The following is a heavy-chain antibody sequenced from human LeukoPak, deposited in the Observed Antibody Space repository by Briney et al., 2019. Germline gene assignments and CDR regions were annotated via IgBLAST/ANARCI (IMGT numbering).Heavy chain of an antibody. CDR3: ARDDGLMVYATRYYYYYMDV. CDR2: IIPIFGTA. J-gene: IGHJ6*03. Sequence: GASVTVSCKASGGTFSSYAISWVRQAPGQGLEWMGGIIPIFGTANYAQKFQGRVTITADESTSTAYMELSSLRSEDTAVYYCARDDGLMVYATRYYYYYMDVWGKGTTVTVSS. V-gene: IGHV1-69*01. D-gene: IGHD2-8*01. CDR1: GGTFSSYA.